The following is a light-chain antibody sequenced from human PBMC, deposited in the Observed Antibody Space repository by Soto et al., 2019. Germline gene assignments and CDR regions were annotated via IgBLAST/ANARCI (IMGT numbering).Light chain of an antibody. V-gene: IGLV2-11*01. CDR2: DVT. J-gene: IGLJ1*01. Sequence: QSVLTQPRSVSGSPGQSVTISCTGTSNDVGGYNFVSWYQQHPGKAPKLMIYDVTKRPSGVPDRFSGSKSGNTASLTISGLQAEDEADYYCSSYTSSSTLYVFGTGTKVTVL. CDR3: SSYTSSSTLYV. CDR1: SNDVGGYNF.